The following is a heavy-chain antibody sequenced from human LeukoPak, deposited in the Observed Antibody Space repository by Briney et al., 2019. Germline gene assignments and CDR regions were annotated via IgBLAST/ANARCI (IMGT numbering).Heavy chain of an antibody. CDR3: ARERGRRIQLWARPDAFDI. Sequence: PSETLSLTCTVSGGSISSYYWSWIRQPAGKGLEWIGRIYTSGSTNYNPSLKSRVTMSVDTSKNQFSLKLSSVTAADTAVYYCARERGRRIQLWARPDAFDIWGQGTMVTVSS. V-gene: IGHV4-4*07. CDR1: GGSISSYY. CDR2: IYTSGST. J-gene: IGHJ3*02. D-gene: IGHD5-18*01.